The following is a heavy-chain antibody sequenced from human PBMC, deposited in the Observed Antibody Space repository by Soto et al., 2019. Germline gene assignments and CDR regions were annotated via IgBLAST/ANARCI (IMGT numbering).Heavy chain of an antibody. CDR2: ITGGGSNT. Sequence: EVQLLESGGGLVQRGGSLRLSCAASGFPFSSYVMSWVRQAPGKGLEWVSGITGGGSNTFYADSVKGRFTISRDNSKNTLFLQINSLGAEDTAVYYCAKDSNKYSSSLRGRYFDYWGQGIRVTVSS. CDR1: GFPFSSYV. CDR3: AKDSNKYSSSLRGRYFDY. V-gene: IGHV3-23*01. J-gene: IGHJ4*02. D-gene: IGHD4-4*01.